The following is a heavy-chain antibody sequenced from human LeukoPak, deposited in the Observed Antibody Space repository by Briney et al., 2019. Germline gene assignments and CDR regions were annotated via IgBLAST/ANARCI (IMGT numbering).Heavy chain of an antibody. D-gene: IGHD5-18*01. J-gene: IGHJ4*02. CDR3: ARGYSCDY. CDR1: GNSISSGDNY. V-gene: IGHV4-39*07. CDR2: IYYSGST. Sequence: SQTLSLTCTVSGNSISSGDNYWGWIRQPPGKGLEWIGSIYYSGSTYYNPSLKSRVTISVDTSKNQFSLKLSSVTAADTAVYYCARGYSCDYWGQGTLVTVSS.